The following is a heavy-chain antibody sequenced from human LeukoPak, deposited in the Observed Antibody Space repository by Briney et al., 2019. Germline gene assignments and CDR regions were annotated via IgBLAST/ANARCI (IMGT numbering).Heavy chain of an antibody. J-gene: IGHJ3*02. CDR2: IDPNSGVT. CDR3: ARAEPRGYSHGYEVDSLDI. Sequence: ASVKVSCKTPGYTLTDNHLYWVRQAPGQGPEWMGWIDPNSGVTNFAQNFQGRLTMTRDTSINTAYMELSRLTSDDTAVYYCARAEPRGYSHGYEVDSLDIWGQGTMVTVSS. CDR1: GYTLTDNH. V-gene: IGHV1-2*02. D-gene: IGHD5-18*01.